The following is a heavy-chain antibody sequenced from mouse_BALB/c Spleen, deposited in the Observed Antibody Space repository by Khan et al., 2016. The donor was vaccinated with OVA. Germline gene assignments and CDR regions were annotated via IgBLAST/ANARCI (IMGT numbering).Heavy chain of an antibody. Sequence: EVELVESGGGLVQPGGSLKLSCAASGFTFSTYGMSWIRQTPDKRLELVATINSAGDYAYSPDSVEGRFTISRDNAKNILYLQMSSLKSADTAMYYCARVLDYYGSYFDFWGQGTTLTVSP. V-gene: IGHV5-6-3*01. CDR2: INSAGDYA. CDR3: ARVLDYYGSYFDF. D-gene: IGHD1-1*01. CDR1: GFTFSTYG. J-gene: IGHJ2*01.